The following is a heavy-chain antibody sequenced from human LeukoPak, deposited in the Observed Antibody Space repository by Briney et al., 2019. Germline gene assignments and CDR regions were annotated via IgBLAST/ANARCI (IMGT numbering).Heavy chain of an antibody. V-gene: IGHV5-10-1*01. CDR2: IDPSDSYT. Sequence: GESLKISCKGSGYSFTSYWISWVRQMPGKGLEWMGRIDPSDSYTNYSPSFQGHVTISADKSISTAYLQWSSLKASDTAMYYCARRSTVVTPDDYYYGMDVWGQGTTVTVS. D-gene: IGHD4-23*01. J-gene: IGHJ6*02. CDR3: ARRSTVVTPDDYYYGMDV. CDR1: GYSFTSYW.